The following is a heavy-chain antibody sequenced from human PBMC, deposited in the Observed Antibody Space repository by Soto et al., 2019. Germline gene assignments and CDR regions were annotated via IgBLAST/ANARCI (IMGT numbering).Heavy chain of an antibody. CDR2: IYTSGST. Sequence: QVQLQESGPGLVKPSETLSLTCTVSGGSISSYYWSWIRQPAGKGLEWIGRIYTSGSTNYNPSLKRRVTMSVATPKNQLSLKLSSLTAADPAVYYCARVMEQLALDYWGQGTLVTVSS. J-gene: IGHJ4*02. CDR1: GGSISSYY. CDR3: ARVMEQLALDY. V-gene: IGHV4-4*07. D-gene: IGHD6-6*01.